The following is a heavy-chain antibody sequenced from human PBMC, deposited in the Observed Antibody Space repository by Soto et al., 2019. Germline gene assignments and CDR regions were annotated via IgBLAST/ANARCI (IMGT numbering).Heavy chain of an antibody. D-gene: IGHD3-22*01. J-gene: IGHJ3*02. CDR1: GGTFSSYA. V-gene: IGHV1-69*01. CDR3: ARSPYYYDSSGYRNAFDI. CDR2: IIPIFGTA. Sequence: QVQLVQSGAEVKKPGSSVKVSCKASGGTFSSYAISWVRQAPGQGLEWMGGIIPIFGTANYAQKFQGRVTITADESTSTAYMELSSLRSEDTAVYYCARSPYYYDSSGYRNAFDIWGQGTMVTVSS.